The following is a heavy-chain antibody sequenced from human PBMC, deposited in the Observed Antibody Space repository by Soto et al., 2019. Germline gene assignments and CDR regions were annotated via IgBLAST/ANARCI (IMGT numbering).Heavy chain of an antibody. CDR3: AKDICSSGGCYEDYYYYMDV. V-gene: IGHV3-9*01. J-gene: IGHJ6*03. D-gene: IGHD2-2*01. CDR1: GFTFDDYA. CDR2: ISWNSGGI. Sequence: EVQLVESGGGLVQPGRSLRLSCAASGFTFDDYAMHWVRQAPGKGLEWVSGISWNSGGIAYADSVKGRFTISRDNAKNSLYLQMNSLRTDDTALYYCAKDICSSGGCYEDYYYYMDVGGKGTTVTVSS.